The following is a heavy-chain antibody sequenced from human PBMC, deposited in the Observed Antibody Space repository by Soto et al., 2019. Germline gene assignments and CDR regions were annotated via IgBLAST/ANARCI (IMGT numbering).Heavy chain of an antibody. V-gene: IGHV3-33*01. CDR3: ARDPYGSSTRCRNWFDS. CDR1: GFNFRSYA. D-gene: IGHD2-2*01. J-gene: IGHJ5*01. Sequence: QVQLVESGGGVVQPGRSLTLACATSGFNFRSYAVHWVRQAPGKGLEWVAVIWYDGTTKYYGESVKGRFSSSRDNSNNTVYLRMNSLRGEDTAVYYCARDPYGSSTRCRNWFDSWGQGTLVSVST. CDR2: IWYDGTTK.